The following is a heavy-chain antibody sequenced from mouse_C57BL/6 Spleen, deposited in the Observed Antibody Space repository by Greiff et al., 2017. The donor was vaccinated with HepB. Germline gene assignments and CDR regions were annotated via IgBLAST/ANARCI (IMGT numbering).Heavy chain of an antibody. J-gene: IGHJ4*01. CDR3: ACGWDGRDYAMDY. V-gene: IGHV1-50*01. D-gene: IGHD2-3*01. CDR2: IDPSDSYT. CDR1: GYTFTSYW. Sequence: VQLQQSGAELVKPGASVKLSCKASGYTFTSYWMQWVKQRPGQGLEWIGEIDPSDSYTNYNQKFKGKATLTVDTSSSTAYMQLSSLTSEDSAVYYCACGWDGRDYAMDYWGQGTSVTVSS.